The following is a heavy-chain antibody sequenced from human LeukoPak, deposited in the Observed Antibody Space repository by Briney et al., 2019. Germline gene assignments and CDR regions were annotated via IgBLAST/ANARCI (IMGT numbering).Heavy chain of an antibody. CDR2: IKADSGGT. J-gene: IGHJ4*02. CDR1: GYTFTSYY. D-gene: IGHD3-16*01. Sequence: ASVKVSCKASGYTFTSYYIHWVRQAPGQGLEWMGWIKADSGGTRYAQQFQGRVTMTRDTSISTAYMELSRLRSDDTAMYYCATSNFGLWGQGTLVTVSS. V-gene: IGHV1-2*02. CDR3: ATSNFGL.